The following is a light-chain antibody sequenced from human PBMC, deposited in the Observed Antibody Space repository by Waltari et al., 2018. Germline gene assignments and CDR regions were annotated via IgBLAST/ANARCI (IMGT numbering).Light chain of an antibody. CDR2: EVI. V-gene: IGLV2-23*02. CDR1: NSDVGHYNL. Sequence: QSALTQPAPVSGTPGQALTISCTGTNSDVGHYNLVSWYQHHPGEAPKPMICEVIKRPSGVSNRFSGSKSGNTASLTISGLQAEDEADYYCCSYAGSGTYVFGTGTKVTVL. J-gene: IGLJ1*01. CDR3: CSYAGSGTYV.